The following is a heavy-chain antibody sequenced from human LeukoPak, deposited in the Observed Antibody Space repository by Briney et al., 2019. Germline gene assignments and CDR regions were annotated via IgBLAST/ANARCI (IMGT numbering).Heavy chain of an antibody. J-gene: IGHJ5*02. CDR2: IYYNGRT. Sequence: SETLSLTCTVSGDSISSSSYYWAWIRQPPGKGLEWIGAIYYNGRTFYNPSLESRVTISVDTSKNQFSLKLTSATAADTAVYYCARRSGRTPNYFDPWGQGTLVTVSS. V-gene: IGHV4-39*01. CDR3: ARRSGRTPNYFDP. CDR1: GDSISSSSYY. D-gene: IGHD6-25*01.